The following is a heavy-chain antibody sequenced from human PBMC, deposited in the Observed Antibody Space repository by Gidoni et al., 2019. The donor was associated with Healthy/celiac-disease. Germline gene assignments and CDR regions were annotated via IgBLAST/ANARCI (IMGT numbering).Heavy chain of an antibody. D-gene: IGHD3-3*01. J-gene: IGHJ3*02. CDR3: ANPHTIFGVADAFDI. CDR2: ISGSGGST. V-gene: IGHV3-23*01. Sequence: EWGSAISGSGGSTYYADSVKGRFTISRDNSKNTLYLQMNSLRAESTAVYYCANPHTIFGVADAFDIWGQGTMVTVSS.